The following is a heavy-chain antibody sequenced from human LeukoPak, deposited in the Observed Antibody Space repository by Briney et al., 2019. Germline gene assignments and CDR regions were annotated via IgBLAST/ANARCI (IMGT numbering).Heavy chain of an antibody. Sequence: ASVKVSCKASGGTFSSYAISWVRQAPGQGLEWMGGIIPSFGTANYAQKFQGRVTITTDESTSTAYMELSSLRSEDPAVYYCARASSKAMATIGFDYWGQGTLVTVSS. CDR1: GGTFSSYA. J-gene: IGHJ4*02. CDR3: ARASSKAMATIGFDY. V-gene: IGHV1-69*05. D-gene: IGHD5-24*01. CDR2: IIPSFGTA.